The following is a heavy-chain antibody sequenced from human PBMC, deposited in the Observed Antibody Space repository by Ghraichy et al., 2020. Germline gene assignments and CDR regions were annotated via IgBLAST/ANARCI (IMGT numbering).Heavy chain of an antibody. J-gene: IGHJ2*01. CDR3: ARAGPRDWYSDL. V-gene: IGHV4-59*01. CDR1: GGSISPYY. CDR2: IHSSGSA. Sequence: GSLRLSCTVSGGSISPYYWSWIRQPPGKGLEWLGYIHSSGSAKYSPSLNSRVTFSIDTSKNQLSLKLNSVTAADTAVYYCARAGPRDWYSDLWGRGTLVAVSS.